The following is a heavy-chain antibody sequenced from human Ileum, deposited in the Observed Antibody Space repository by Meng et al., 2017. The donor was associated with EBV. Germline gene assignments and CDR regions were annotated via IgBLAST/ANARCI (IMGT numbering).Heavy chain of an antibody. V-gene: IGHV4-61*01. J-gene: IGHJ4*02. CDR3: ARADKVRFDY. Sequence: LQGPRPGLANPSVPLSLTCIGSGGSVSSATYYWNWIRQPPGKGLEWIGYIYYNGNTDYNPSLESRVTISLDMSKNQFSLNLSSVTPADTAMYYCARADKVRFDYWGQGTLVTVSS. CDR1: GGSVSSATYY. CDR2: IYYNGNT.